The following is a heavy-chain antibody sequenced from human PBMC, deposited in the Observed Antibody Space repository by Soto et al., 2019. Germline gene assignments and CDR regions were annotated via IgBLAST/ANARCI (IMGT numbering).Heavy chain of an antibody. Sequence: EVQLEESGGALVQPGRSLRLSCAASGFTFDDYAMQWVRQVLGKGLEWVSSISWNSGNIGYADSVKGRFTTSRDNAKNSLYLQMNSLRPEDTALYYCVRSKGGYSYGTPFDYWGQGTLVPVSS. J-gene: IGHJ4*02. V-gene: IGHV3-9*01. CDR2: ISWNSGNI. CDR3: VRSKGGYSYGTPFDY. CDR1: GFTFDDYA. D-gene: IGHD5-18*01.